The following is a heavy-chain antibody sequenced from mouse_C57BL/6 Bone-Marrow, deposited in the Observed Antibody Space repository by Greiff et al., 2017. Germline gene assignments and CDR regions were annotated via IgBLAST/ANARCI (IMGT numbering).Heavy chain of an antibody. V-gene: IGHV1-64*01. CDR2: IHPNSGST. CDR1: GYTFTSSW. CDR3: ARNDSNYFYAMDY. J-gene: IGHJ4*01. Sequence: QVQLQQSGPELVKPGASVKLSCKASGYTFTSSWMHWVKQRPGQGLEWIGMIHPNSGSTNYNEKFKSKATLTVDKSSSTAYMQLSSLTSEDSAVYYCARNDSNYFYAMDYRGQGTSVTGS. D-gene: IGHD2-5*01.